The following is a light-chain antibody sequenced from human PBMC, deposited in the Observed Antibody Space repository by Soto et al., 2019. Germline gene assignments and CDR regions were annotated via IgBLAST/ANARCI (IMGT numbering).Light chain of an antibody. CDR2: GAS. CDR1: QSIANS. J-gene: IGKJ1*01. CDR3: QQYGGSPRT. Sequence: EVVLTQSPGTLSLSPGERASLSCRASQSIANSLAWYQQKPGQAPRLLSFGASNRATGNADGFSGSGSGTDCILNISRLEPEDVEVYHCQQYGGSPRTSGQGTKVERK. V-gene: IGKV3-20*01.